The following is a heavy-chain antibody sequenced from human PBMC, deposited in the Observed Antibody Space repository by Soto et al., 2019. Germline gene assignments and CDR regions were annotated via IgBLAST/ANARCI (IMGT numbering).Heavy chain of an antibody. CDR3: ARTISSYGPRFAY. V-gene: IGHV3-21*01. CDR2: ISSSSSYI. Sequence: GGSLRLSCAASGFTFSSYSMNWVRQAPGKGLEWVSSISSSSSYIYYADSVKGRFSISRDNAKNSLYLQMNSLRAEDTVLFYCARTISSYGPRFAYWGQGTLFTVSS. CDR1: GFTFSSYS. D-gene: IGHD5-18*01. J-gene: IGHJ4*02.